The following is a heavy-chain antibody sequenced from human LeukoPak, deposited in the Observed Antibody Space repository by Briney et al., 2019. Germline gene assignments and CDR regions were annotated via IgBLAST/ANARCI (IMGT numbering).Heavy chain of an antibody. Sequence: SETLSLTCAVYGGSFSGYYWSWIRQPPGKGLEWIGEINHSGNTNYNPSLKSRVTISVDTSKNQFSLKLSSVTAADTAVYYCARHSSSLDWGQGTMVTVSS. V-gene: IGHV4-34*01. J-gene: IGHJ3*01. CDR1: GGSFSGYY. D-gene: IGHD6-6*01. CDR2: INHSGNT. CDR3: ARHSSSLD.